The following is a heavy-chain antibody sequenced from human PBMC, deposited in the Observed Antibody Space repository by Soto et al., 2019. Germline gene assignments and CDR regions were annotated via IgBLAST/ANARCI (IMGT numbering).Heavy chain of an antibody. CDR2: SRNKANSYNT. J-gene: IGHJ4*02. CDR1: GFTFSDYY. V-gene: IGHV3-72*01. CDR3: ARDTGGSYDY. D-gene: IGHD3-16*01. Sequence: EVQLVQSGGGLVQPGGSLRLSCAASGFTFSDYYMDWVRQVPEKGLEWLDRSRNKANSYNTEYAPSVKGRFSISRDDSKDSMYLQMNSLKSEDSAVYYCARDTGGSYDYWGQGALVTVSS.